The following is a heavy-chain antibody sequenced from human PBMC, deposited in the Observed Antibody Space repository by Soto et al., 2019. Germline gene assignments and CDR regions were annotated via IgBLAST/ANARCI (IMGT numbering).Heavy chain of an antibody. CDR2: INSDGSNT. D-gene: IGHD2-2*01. CDR3: ARGGVPAAMSY. V-gene: IGHV3-74*01. J-gene: IGHJ4*02. Sequence: EVQLVESGGGLVQPGGSLRLSCAASGFTFSSFWMHWVRQAPGEGLVWVSRINSDGSNTNYADSVKGRFTISRDNAKNTLYLQMYSLRAEDTAVYYCARGGVPAAMSYWGQGTLVTVSS. CDR1: GFTFSSFW.